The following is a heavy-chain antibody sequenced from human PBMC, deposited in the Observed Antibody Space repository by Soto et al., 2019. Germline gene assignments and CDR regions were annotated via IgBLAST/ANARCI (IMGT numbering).Heavy chain of an antibody. V-gene: IGHV3-23*01. CDR2: INTSGGSS. D-gene: IGHD6-13*01. CDR3: TKDWQHGS. CDR1: GFTFSGFA. Sequence: EVQLLESGGGLVQPGGSLRLSCAASGFTFSGFAMNWVRQAPGKGLECVSTINTSGGSSHYADSVKGRFTISRDNSKNTVSLQMSDLRAGDTAVYYCTKDWQHGSGGQGTLVTVSS. J-gene: IGHJ4*02.